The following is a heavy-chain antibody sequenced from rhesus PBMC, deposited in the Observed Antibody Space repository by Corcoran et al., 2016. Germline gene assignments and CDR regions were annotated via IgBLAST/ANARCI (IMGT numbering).Heavy chain of an antibody. CDR3: ARLRSGYYFDY. V-gene: IGHV4-160*01. D-gene: IGHD2-33*01. CDR1: GGSVSGYW. Sequence: QVQLQQWGEGLVKPSETLSLTCAVYGGSVSGYWLGWFRQPPGKGLEWIGRIRSGGSTNYNPSLKSRVTISIDTSKNQFSLKLSSVTAADTAVYYCARLRSGYYFDYWGQGVLVTVSS. CDR2: IRSGGST. J-gene: IGHJ4*01.